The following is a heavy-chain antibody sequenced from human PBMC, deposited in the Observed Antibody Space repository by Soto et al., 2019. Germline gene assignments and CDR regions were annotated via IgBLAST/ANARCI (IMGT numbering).Heavy chain of an antibody. D-gene: IGHD6-13*01. V-gene: IGHV4-4*02. J-gene: IGHJ4*02. CDR2: IYHSGST. CDR3: ARGLADAAAVYFVY. Sequence: QVQLQESGPGLVKPSGTLSLTCAVSGGSISSSNWWSWVRQPPGKGLEWIGEIYHSGSTNYNPSHKRRVTVSVDKSQNQLPLKLSAVTAADTAVYYCARGLADAAAVYFVYWGQGTLVTVSS. CDR1: GGSISSSNW.